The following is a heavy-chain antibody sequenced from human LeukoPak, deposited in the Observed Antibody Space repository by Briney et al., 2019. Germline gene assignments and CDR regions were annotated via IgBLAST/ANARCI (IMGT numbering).Heavy chain of an antibody. J-gene: IGHJ4*02. CDR3: VRDLGGRSGH. D-gene: IGHD1-26*01. CDR1: GFTFSSNW. Sequence: GGSLRLSCAASGFTFSSNWMHWVRQAPGKGLVWVSRIDEDGSTTNYADSVKGRSTIFRDNAKNTLCLQMNSLRAEDTAVYYCVRDLGGRSGHWGQGTLVTVSS. CDR2: IDEDGSTT. V-gene: IGHV3-74*01.